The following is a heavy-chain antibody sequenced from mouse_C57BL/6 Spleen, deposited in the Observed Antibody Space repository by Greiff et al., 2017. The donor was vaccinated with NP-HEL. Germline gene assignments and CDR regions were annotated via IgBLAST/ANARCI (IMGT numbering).Heavy chain of an antibody. D-gene: IGHD1-1*01. Sequence: VQLQQPGAELVKPGASVKMSCKASGYTFTSYWITWVKQRPGQGLEWIGDIYPGSGSTNYNEKFKSKATLTVDTSSSTAYMQLSSLTSEDSAVYYCAREGNYGSSLPYFDYWGQGTTLTVSS. CDR2: IYPGSGST. V-gene: IGHV1-55*01. CDR1: GYTFTSYW. CDR3: AREGNYGSSLPYFDY. J-gene: IGHJ2*01.